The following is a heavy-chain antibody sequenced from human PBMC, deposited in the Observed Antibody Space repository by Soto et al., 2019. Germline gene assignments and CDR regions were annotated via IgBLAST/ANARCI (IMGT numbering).Heavy chain of an antibody. Sequence: QVQLVQSGAEVKKPGSSVKVSCKASGGTFSSYAISWVRQAPGQGLGWMGGIIPIFGTANYEQKFQGRVTITAAESTSTADMELSSLRAADTAVYYCARGGMPGPYSSSATADWGQGTLVTVSS. V-gene: IGHV1-69*01. J-gene: IGHJ4*02. CDR2: IIPIFGTA. D-gene: IGHD6-13*01. CDR3: ARGGMPGPYSSSATAD. CDR1: GGTFSSYA.